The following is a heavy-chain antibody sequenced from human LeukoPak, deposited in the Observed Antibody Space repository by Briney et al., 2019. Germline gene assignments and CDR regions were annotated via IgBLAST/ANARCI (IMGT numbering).Heavy chain of an antibody. CDR2: IYYSGST. D-gene: IGHD3-22*01. CDR3: ARVSYYDSSGYYAYYYYYYMDV. Sequence: PSETLSLTCTGSGGSISSYYWSWIRQPPGKGLEWIGYIYYSGSTNYNPSLKSRVTISVDTSKNQFSLKLSSVTAADTAVYYCARVSYYDSSGYYAYYYYYYMDVWGKGTTVTVSS. J-gene: IGHJ6*03. CDR1: GGSISSYY. V-gene: IGHV4-59*01.